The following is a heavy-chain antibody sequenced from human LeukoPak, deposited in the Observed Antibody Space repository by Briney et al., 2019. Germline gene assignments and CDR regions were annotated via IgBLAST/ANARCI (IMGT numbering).Heavy chain of an antibody. CDR3: AKDKGYCSGGSCTGDYFDY. CDR1: GFTFSSYA. Sequence: GGSLRLSCAASGFTFSSYAMSWVRQAPGKGLEWVSAISGSGGSTYYADSVKGRFTISRDNSKNTLYLQMNSLRAEDTAVYYCAKDKGYCSGGSCTGDYFDYWGQGTLVTVSS. CDR2: ISGSGGST. D-gene: IGHD2-15*01. J-gene: IGHJ4*02. V-gene: IGHV3-23*01.